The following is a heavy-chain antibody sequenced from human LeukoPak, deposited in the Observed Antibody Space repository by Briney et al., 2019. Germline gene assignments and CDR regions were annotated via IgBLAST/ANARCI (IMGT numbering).Heavy chain of an antibody. D-gene: IGHD4-17*01. CDR1: GFTFTTYG. V-gene: IGHV3-48*04. J-gene: IGHJ4*02. CDR3: ARVGKNGDYDYFDY. Sequence: AGGSLRLSCSASGFTFTTYGMNWVRQAPGKGLEWVSYISSSGSTIYYADSVKGRFTISRDNAKNSLYLQMSSLRAEDTAVYYCARVGKNGDYDYFDYWGQGTLVTVSS. CDR2: ISSSGSTI.